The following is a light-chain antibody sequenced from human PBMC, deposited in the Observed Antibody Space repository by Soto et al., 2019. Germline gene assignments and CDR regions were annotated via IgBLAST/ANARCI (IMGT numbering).Light chain of an antibody. CDR3: QQFYNTPPYT. J-gene: IGKJ2*01. V-gene: IGKV4-1*01. CDR2: WAS. Sequence: DTVMTQSPDSLAVSLGERATINCTSSQSGFHSPNTMNYLAWYQQKPRQQPKLIISWASTRESGVPDRFSGSGSGTDFTLTISSLQAEDVAVYYCQQFYNTPPYTFGQGTRLEIK. CDR1: QSGFHSPNTMNY.